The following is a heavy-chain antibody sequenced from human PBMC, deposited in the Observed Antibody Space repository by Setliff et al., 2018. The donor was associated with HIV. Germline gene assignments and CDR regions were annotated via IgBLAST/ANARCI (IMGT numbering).Heavy chain of an antibody. CDR3: TKILYTNLDMVFDV. J-gene: IGHJ3*01. V-gene: IGHV3-23*01. Sequence: QPGGSLRLSCTASGFTFSSFVMTWVRQAPGKGLEWVSNVCPSDGKTSFDGKTSYVDSVKGRFTISRDNSKNTLYLEMNSLRAEDTATYYCTKILYTNLDMVFDVWGQGTTVTVSS. CDR1: GFTFSSFV. CDR2: VCPSDGKTSFDGKT. D-gene: IGHD2-8*01.